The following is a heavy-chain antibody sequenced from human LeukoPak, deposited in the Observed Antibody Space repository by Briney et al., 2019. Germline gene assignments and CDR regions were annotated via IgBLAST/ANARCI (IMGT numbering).Heavy chain of an antibody. Sequence: ASVKVSFKSSGYTFTSYGFSWVRQAPGQGLELMGWISAYNGNTNYAQKLQGRVTMTTDTSTSTAYMELRSLRSDDTAVYYCARETTVGWFDPWGQGTLVTVSS. CDR1: GYTFTSYG. V-gene: IGHV1-18*01. CDR2: ISAYNGNT. D-gene: IGHD4-23*01. J-gene: IGHJ5*02. CDR3: ARETTVGWFDP.